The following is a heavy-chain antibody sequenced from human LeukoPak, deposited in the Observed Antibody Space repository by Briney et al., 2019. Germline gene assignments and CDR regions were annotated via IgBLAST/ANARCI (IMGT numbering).Heavy chain of an antibody. D-gene: IGHD2-2*01. V-gene: IGHV3-23*01. J-gene: IGHJ3*01. CDR2: INGGGDAT. CDR1: GFTFSSYA. Sequence: GGSLRLSCAASGFTFSSYAMSWVRQAPGKGLEWVSAINGGGDATEYADSVKGHFTISRDNSKNTLYLQMNSLRPEDTAVYYCARCTASCYANAFDVWGQGTLLTVSS. CDR3: ARCTASCYANAFDV.